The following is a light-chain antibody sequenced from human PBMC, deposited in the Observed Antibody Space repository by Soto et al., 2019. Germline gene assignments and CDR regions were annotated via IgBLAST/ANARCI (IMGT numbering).Light chain of an antibody. CDR3: TSYTRSSTYV. Sequence: QSALTQPASVSASPGQSITISCTGTSSDVGAYNYVSWYQQHPGKAPKLMIYEVTNRPSGVSNRFSGSKSGNTASLTISGLQAEDEADYDCTSYTRSSTYVFGTGTKLTVL. V-gene: IGLV2-14*01. CDR1: SSDVGAYNY. CDR2: EVT. J-gene: IGLJ1*01.